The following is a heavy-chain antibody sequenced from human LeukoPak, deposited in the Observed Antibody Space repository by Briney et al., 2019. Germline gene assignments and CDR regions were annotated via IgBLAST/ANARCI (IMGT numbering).Heavy chain of an antibody. CDR3: ARSQVVQGVIRVYYYYGMDV. Sequence: ASVKVSCKASGYTFTSYDINWVRQATGQGLEWMGWMNPNSGNTGYAQKFQGRVTMTRNTSISTAYMELSSLRSEDTAVYYCARSQVVQGVIRVYYYYGMDVWGQGTTVTVSS. V-gene: IGHV1-8*01. J-gene: IGHJ6*02. CDR2: MNPNSGNT. CDR1: GYTFTSYD. D-gene: IGHD3-10*01.